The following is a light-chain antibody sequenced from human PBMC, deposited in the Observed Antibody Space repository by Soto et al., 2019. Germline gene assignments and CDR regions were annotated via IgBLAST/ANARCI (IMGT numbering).Light chain of an antibody. CDR1: QKINTW. Sequence: IQMSQSPSTLSASVGDRDTITCRASQKINTWVAWYQQRPGKAPQLLIYEASSLEPEVPSRFGVSGSGTDFTLTISSLQPDDFASYYCQQYEIYPLTFGGGTHVE. J-gene: IGKJ4*01. CDR2: EAS. V-gene: IGKV1-5*03. CDR3: QQYEIYPLT.